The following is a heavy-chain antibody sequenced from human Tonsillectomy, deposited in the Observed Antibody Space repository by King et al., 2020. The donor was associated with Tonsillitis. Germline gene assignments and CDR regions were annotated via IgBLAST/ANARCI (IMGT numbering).Heavy chain of an antibody. J-gene: IGHJ4*02. D-gene: IGHD3-10*01. CDR3: ARFGDLTLFDY. Sequence: VQLVESGGGVVQPGRSLRLSCAASGFTFSNYAMHWVRQAPGEGLEWVSIISYDGSDKNYADPVKGRFTISRDNSKNTVSLQMNSLRGEDTAVYYCARFGDLTLFDYWGQGAVVTVSS. CDR1: GFTFSNYA. V-gene: IGHV3-30-3*01. CDR2: ISYDGSDK.